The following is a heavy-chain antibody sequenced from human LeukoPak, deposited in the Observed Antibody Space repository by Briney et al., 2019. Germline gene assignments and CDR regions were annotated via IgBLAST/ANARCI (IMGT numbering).Heavy chain of an antibody. CDR3: ARARYGGNSEGYFDL. D-gene: IGHD4-23*01. J-gene: IGHJ2*01. CDR1: GAXISSYY. V-gene: IGHV4-59*01. Sequence: SETLSLTCAVSGAXISSYYCSWIRRPPGKGLEWIAVIYYSGSTKYNPSLKSRVTISVDTSKNQFSLKLSSVTAADTAVYYCARARYGGNSEGYFDLWGRGTLVTVSS. CDR2: IYYSGST.